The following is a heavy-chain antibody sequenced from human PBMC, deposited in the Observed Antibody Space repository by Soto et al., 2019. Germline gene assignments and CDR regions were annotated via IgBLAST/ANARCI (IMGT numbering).Heavy chain of an antibody. V-gene: IGHV1-69*02. Sequence: SVKVSCKASGGTFSSYTISWVRQAPGQGLEWMGRIIPILGIANYAQKFQGRVTITADKSTSTAYMELSSLRSEDTAVYYCAKSGSGSYYNVVGVPTYYYYYMDVWAKGTTVTVSS. CDR2: IIPILGIA. D-gene: IGHD3-10*01. J-gene: IGHJ6*03. CDR3: AKSGSGSYYNVVGVPTYYYYYMDV. CDR1: GGTFSSYT.